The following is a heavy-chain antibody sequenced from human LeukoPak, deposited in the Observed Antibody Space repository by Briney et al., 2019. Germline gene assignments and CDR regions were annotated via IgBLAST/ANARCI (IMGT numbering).Heavy chain of an antibody. CDR1: AFTVSNDY. CDR3: ARGYGRIDV. D-gene: IGHD4-17*01. CDR2: IYSGGFT. J-gene: IGHJ3*01. V-gene: IGHV3-53*01. Sequence: PGGSLRLSCVASAFTVSNDYMSWVRQAPGKGLEWVSVIYSGGFTYYADSVKGRSTISRDNSKNTLYLQMNSLRAEDTAVYYCARGYGRIDVWGQGTMVTVSS.